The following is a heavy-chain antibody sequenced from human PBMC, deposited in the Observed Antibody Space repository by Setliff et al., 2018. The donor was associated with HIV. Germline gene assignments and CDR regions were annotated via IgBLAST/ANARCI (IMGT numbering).Heavy chain of an antibody. CDR3: ARGRDASRQRMDV. Sequence: GGSLRLSCAASGFTFSSYSMNWVRQAPGKGLEWVSSISSSSSYIYYADSVKGRFTISRDNSKNTLYLQVNSLTPEDTAVYYCARGRDASRQRMDVWGKGTTVTVSS. J-gene: IGHJ6*04. D-gene: IGHD1-1*01. CDR2: ISSSSSYI. V-gene: IGHV3-21*01. CDR1: GFTFSSYS.